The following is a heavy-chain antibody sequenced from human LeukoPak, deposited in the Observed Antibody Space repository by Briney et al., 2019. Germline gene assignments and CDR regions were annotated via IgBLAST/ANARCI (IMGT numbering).Heavy chain of an antibody. J-gene: IGHJ3*02. D-gene: IGHD1-7*01. CDR2: IYTSGST. CDR1: GGSISSYY. V-gene: IGHV4-4*07. Sequence: KPSETLSLTCTVSGGSISSYYWSWIRQPAGKGLEWIGRIYTSGSTNYNPSLKSRVTISVDTSENQFSLKLSSVTAADTAVYYCARAPVAGNWNYGAFDIWGQGTMVTVSS. CDR3: ARAPVAGNWNYGAFDI.